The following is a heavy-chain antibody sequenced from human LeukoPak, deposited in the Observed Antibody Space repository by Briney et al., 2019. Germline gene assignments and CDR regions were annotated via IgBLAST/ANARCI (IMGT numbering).Heavy chain of an antibody. CDR1: GYTFTSYD. CDR3: ARPTYYDFWSGYYFFDY. Sequence: ASVKVSCKASGYTFTSYDINWVRQATGQGLELMGWMNPNSGNTGYAQKFQGRVTITRNTSISTAYMELSSLRSEDTAVYYCARPTYYDFWSGYYFFDYWGQGTLVTVSS. D-gene: IGHD3-3*01. J-gene: IGHJ4*02. V-gene: IGHV1-8*03. CDR2: MNPNSGNT.